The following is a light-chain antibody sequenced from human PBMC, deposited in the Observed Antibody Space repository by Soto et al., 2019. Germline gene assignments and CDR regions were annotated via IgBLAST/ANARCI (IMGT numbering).Light chain of an antibody. CDR2: DAS. CDR1: QSISSSY. Sequence: EIVLTQSPGTLSLSPEERATLSCRASQSISSSYLAWFQQNPGQAPRLLSYDASSRATGIPDRFSGSGSGTDFTLTISRVEPEDFAVYYCQQYGSLPITFGQGTRLEIK. CDR3: QQYGSLPIT. J-gene: IGKJ5*01. V-gene: IGKV3-20*01.